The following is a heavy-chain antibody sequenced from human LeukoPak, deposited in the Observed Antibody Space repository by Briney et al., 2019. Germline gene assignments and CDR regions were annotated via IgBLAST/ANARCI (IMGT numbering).Heavy chain of an antibody. Sequence: GGSLRLSCAASGFTFSSYSMNWVRQAPGKGPEWVSYISSSSSTIYYADPVKGRFTISRDNAKNSLYLQMNSLRAEDTAVYYCARGPAAIVYYYYGMDVWGQGTTVTVSS. CDR3: ARGPAAIVYYYYGMDV. D-gene: IGHD2-2*01. CDR1: GFTFSSYS. CDR2: ISSSSSTI. J-gene: IGHJ6*02. V-gene: IGHV3-48*01.